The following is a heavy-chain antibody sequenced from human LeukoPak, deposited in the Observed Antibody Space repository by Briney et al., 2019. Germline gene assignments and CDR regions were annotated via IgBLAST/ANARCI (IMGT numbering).Heavy chain of an antibody. V-gene: IGHV3-23*01. CDR3: AAGLPRFGESENDY. CDR1: GFTFSSYG. Sequence: PEGSLRLSCAASGFTFSSYGMSWVRQAPGKGLEWVSSVTGSGSRTYYADSVKGRFTISRDNSKNTLYLQMNSLRAEDTAGYYCAAGLPRFGESENDYWGQGTLVTVSS. J-gene: IGHJ4*02. D-gene: IGHD3-10*01. CDR2: VTGSGSRT.